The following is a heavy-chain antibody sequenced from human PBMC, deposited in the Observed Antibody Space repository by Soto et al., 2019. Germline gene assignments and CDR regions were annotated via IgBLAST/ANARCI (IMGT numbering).Heavy chain of an antibody. J-gene: IGHJ4*02. D-gene: IGHD1-1*01. CDR2: IQSKADGGTT. V-gene: IGHV3-15*01. CDR3: VRCLNWNDNY. Sequence: EVQLVESGGGLVKPGGSLRLSCAASGLTINDAWMTWVRQAPGKGLEWVGRIQSKADGGTTHYAAPVRGRFTVSTDDSKNTLYLEMNSLKTDDTAVYYCVRCLNWNDNYWGQGTLVTVSS. CDR1: GLTINDAW.